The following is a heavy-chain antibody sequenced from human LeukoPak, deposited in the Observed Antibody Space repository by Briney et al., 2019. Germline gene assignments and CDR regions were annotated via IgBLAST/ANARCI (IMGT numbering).Heavy chain of an antibody. Sequence: GESLKISCKGSGYSFTSYWIGWVRQMPGKGLEWMGIIYPGDSDTRYSPSFQGQVTISADKSISTAYLQWSSLKASDIAMYYCARGGYCSGGSSYLGAFDIWGQGTMVTVSS. CDR1: GYSFTSYW. V-gene: IGHV5-51*01. CDR3: ARGGYCSGGSSYLGAFDI. CDR2: IYPGDSDT. J-gene: IGHJ3*02. D-gene: IGHD2-15*01.